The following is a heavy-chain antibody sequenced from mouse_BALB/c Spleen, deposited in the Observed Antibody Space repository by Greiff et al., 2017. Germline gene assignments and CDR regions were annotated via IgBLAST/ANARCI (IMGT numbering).Heavy chain of an antibody. CDR2: ISSGGSYT. CDR1: GFTFSSYA. CDR3: ATPRISAY. J-gene: IGHJ3*01. D-gene: IGHD2-4*01. V-gene: IGHV5-9-3*01. Sequence: EVQLVESGGGLVKPGGSLKLSCAASGFTFSSYAMSWVRQTPEKRLEWVATISSGGSYTYYPDSVKGRFTISRDNAKNTLYLQMSSLRSEDTAMYYCATPRISAYWGQGTLVTVSA.